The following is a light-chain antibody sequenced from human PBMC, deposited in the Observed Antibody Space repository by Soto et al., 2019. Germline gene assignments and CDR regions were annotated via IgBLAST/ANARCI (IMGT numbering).Light chain of an antibody. V-gene: IGKV1-5*01. J-gene: IGKJ4*01. Sequence: DIQMTQAPSTLSASIGDRVIITCRASQSISHWLAWYQQKPGKAPKLLISDASILESGVPSRFSGSTSGTEFTLTISSLNSEDSAVYYCQQYNHWPPLTFGGGTKVDIK. CDR2: DAS. CDR3: QQYNHWPPLT. CDR1: QSISHW.